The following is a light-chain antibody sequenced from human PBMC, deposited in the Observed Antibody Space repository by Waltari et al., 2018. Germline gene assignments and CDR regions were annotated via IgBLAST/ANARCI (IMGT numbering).Light chain of an antibody. J-gene: IGLJ3*02. CDR1: SSNIGSNT. Sequence: QSVLTQPPSASGTPGQRVTISCSGSSSNIGSNTVHWYQQLPGTAPKLLIYSNYHRPSGVPDRFSGSKSGTSASLAISGLQSEDEADYYCAAWDDSLNGLVFGGGTKLTVL. CDR3: AAWDDSLNGLV. V-gene: IGLV1-44*01. CDR2: SNY.